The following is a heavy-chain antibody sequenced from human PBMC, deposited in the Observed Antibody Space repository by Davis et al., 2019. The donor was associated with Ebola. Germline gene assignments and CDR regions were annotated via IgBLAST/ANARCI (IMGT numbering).Heavy chain of an antibody. CDR2: ISGTTSAI. CDR1: GFTFSDFG. J-gene: IGHJ4*02. Sequence: GESLKISCEASGFTFSDFGMSWVRQAPGKGLEWVSSISGTTSAIFYADSVRGRFTISRDHAKKSLYLHLNSLRDEDTAVYYCARGVIDYWGQGTLVTVSS. CDR3: ARGVIDY. V-gene: IGHV3-21*01.